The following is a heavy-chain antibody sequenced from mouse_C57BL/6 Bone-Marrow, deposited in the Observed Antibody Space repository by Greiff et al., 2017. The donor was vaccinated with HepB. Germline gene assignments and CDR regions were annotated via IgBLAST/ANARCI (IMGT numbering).Heavy chain of an antibody. V-gene: IGHV1-50*01. D-gene: IGHD1-1*01. CDR2: IDPSDSYT. Sequence: QVQLQQPGAELVKPGASVKLSCKASGYTFTSYWMQWVKQRPGQGLEWIGEIDPSDSYTNYNQKFKGKATLTVDTSSSTAYMQLSSLTSEDSAVYYGARERGNNYDGSSGFDYWGQGTLVTVSA. J-gene: IGHJ3*01. CDR3: ARERGNNYDGSSGFDY. CDR1: GYTFTSYW.